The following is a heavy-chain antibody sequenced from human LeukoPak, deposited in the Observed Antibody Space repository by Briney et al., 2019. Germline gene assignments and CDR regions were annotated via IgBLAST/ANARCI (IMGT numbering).Heavy chain of an antibody. CDR1: GFTFDDYA. V-gene: IGHV3-9*01. D-gene: IGHD5-18*01. CDR3: AKGSRDGGYRYGDNFDY. J-gene: IGHJ4*02. Sequence: PGGSLRLSCAASGFTFDDYAMHWVRQAPGKGLEWVSGISWNSGSIGYADSVKGRFTISRDNAKNSLYLQMNSLRAEDTALYYCAKGSRDGGYRYGDNFDYWGQGTLVTVSS. CDR2: ISWNSGSI.